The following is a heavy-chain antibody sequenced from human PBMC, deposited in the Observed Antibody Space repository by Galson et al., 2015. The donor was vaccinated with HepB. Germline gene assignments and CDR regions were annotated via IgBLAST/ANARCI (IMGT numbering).Heavy chain of an antibody. Sequence: SLRLSCAASGFTFSSSEMNWVRQAPGKGLEWVSYISGSGDTIYYADSVKGRFTISRDNAKNSLYLQMNSLRAEDTALYYCARDVEYCSGNVCYHRDNFDYWGQGTLVTVSS. CDR2: ISGSGDTI. J-gene: IGHJ4*02. D-gene: IGHD2-15*01. CDR1: GFTFSSSE. CDR3: ARDVEYCSGNVCYHRDNFDY. V-gene: IGHV3-48*03.